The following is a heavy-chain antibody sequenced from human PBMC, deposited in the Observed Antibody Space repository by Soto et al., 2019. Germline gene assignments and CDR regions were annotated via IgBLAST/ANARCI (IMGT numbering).Heavy chain of an antibody. Sequence: PSETLSLTCTFSDGSISSHSWNLIRQPPGRGLEWIGYVYSSGSTKYNPSLESRVTISVDTSKNQFSLKLTSLTAADTAIYYCARRVQTNSVVVQDNWLDPWGQGTLVTVSS. J-gene: IGHJ5*02. CDR3: ARRVQTNSVVVQDNWLDP. V-gene: IGHV4-59*08. CDR2: VYSSGST. CDR1: DGSISSHS. D-gene: IGHD2-15*01.